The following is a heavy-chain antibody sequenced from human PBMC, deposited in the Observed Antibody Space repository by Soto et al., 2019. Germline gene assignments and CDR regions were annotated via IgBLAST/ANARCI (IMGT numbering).Heavy chain of an antibody. CDR3: ASGTEVSPSWDV. CDR2: LYYSGST. D-gene: IGHD1-26*01. Sequence: TLSLTCTVSGGSISSGGYYWSWIRQHPGKGLEWIGYLYYSGSTYYNPSLKSRVTISVDTSKNQFSLKLSSVTAADTAVYYCASGTEVSPSWDVWGQGTTVTVSS. V-gene: IGHV4-31*03. CDR1: GGSISSGGYY. J-gene: IGHJ6*02.